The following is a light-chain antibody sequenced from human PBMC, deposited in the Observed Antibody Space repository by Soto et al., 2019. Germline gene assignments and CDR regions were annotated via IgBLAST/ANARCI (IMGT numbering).Light chain of an antibody. V-gene: IGLV2-23*02. Sequence: QSVRTQPASVSGSPGQSITISCTGTSSDVGSYNFVSWYQQHPGKAPKLMIYDVTKRPSGVSDRFSGSRSGNTASLTISGLQAEDEADYYCCSYASSSTYVFGSGTKVTVL. J-gene: IGLJ1*01. CDR2: DVT. CDR3: CSYASSSTYV. CDR1: SSDVGSYNF.